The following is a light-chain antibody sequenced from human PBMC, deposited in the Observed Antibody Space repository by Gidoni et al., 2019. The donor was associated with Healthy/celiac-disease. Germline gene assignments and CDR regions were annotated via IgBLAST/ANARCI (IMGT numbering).Light chain of an antibody. V-gene: IGKV3-20*01. Sequence: EIVLTQSPGTLSLSPGERATLSCRASQSASSSYLAWYQQKPGQAPRPLIYGASSRATGIPDRFSGSGSGTDFTLTISRLEPEDFAVYYCQQYGSSPWTFGQGTKVEIK. CDR3: QQYGSSPWT. J-gene: IGKJ1*01. CDR2: GAS. CDR1: QSASSSY.